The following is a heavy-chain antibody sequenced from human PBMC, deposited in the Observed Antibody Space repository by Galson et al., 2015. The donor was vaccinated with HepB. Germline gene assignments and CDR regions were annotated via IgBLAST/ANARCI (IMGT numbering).Heavy chain of an antibody. D-gene: IGHD5-12*01. CDR2: ISSSSTTI. CDR3: VSLRGTDLKPLDY. Sequence: SLRLSCAASTFIFSTYSMNWVRQAPGKGLEWVSSISSSSTTIYYADSVKGRFTISRDNSKNSLYLQMNSLRAEDTAVYYCVSLRGTDLKPLDYWGQGTLVTVSS. V-gene: IGHV3-48*04. CDR1: TFIFSTYS. J-gene: IGHJ4*02.